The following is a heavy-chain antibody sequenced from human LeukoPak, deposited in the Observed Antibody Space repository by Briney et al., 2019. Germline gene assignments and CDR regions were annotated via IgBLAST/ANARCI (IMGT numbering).Heavy chain of an antibody. CDR2: IYYSGST. V-gene: IGHV4-59*01. CDR3: ARGDLLGRDGYNGGAPTYYYYGMDV. Sequence: PSETLSLTCTVSGGSISSYYWSWIRQPPGKGLEWIGYIYYSGSTNYNPSLKSRVTISVDTSKNQFSLRLSSVTAADTAVYYCARGDLLGRDGYNGGAPTYYYYGMDVWGQGTTVTVSS. D-gene: IGHD5-24*01. CDR1: GGSISSYY. J-gene: IGHJ6*02.